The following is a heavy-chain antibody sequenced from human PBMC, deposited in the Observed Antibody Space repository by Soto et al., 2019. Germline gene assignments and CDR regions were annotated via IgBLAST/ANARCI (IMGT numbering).Heavy chain of an antibody. D-gene: IGHD2-15*01. CDR3: ARGRDIVVVVVATERLIPRARGCYMDV. CDR2: ISAYNGNT. Sequence: GASVKLSCKASGYTFTSYGISWVRQAPGQGLEWMGWISAYNGNTNYAQKLQGRVTMTTDTSTSTAYMELRSLRSDDTAVYYCARGRDIVVVVVATERLIPRARGCYMDVWGKGTTVTVSS. V-gene: IGHV1-18*01. CDR1: GYTFTSYG. J-gene: IGHJ6*03.